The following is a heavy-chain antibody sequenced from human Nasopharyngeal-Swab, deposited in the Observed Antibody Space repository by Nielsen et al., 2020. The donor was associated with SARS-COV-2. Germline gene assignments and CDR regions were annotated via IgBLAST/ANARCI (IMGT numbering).Heavy chain of an antibody. Sequence: ASVKVFCKASGYTFTGYYMHWVRQAPGQGLEWMGWINPNSGGTNYAQKFQGRVTMTRDTSISTAYMELSRLTYDDTAVYYCARKTGDRMDWYFDLWGRGTLVSVSS. V-gene: IGHV1-2*02. CDR2: INPNSGGT. CDR1: GYTFTGYY. D-gene: IGHD7-27*01. CDR3: ARKTGDRMDWYFDL. J-gene: IGHJ2*01.